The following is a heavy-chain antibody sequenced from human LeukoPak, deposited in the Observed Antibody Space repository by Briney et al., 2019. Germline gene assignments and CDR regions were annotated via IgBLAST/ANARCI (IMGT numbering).Heavy chain of an antibody. V-gene: IGHV4-39*07. Sequence: SETLSLTCTVSGGSISSSSYYWGWIRQPPGKGLEWIGSIYYSGSTYYNPSLKSRVTISVDTSKNQFSLKLSSVTAADTAVYYCAREMRDYYDSSGYLHEYYFDYWGQGTLVTVSS. D-gene: IGHD3-22*01. CDR1: GGSISSSSYY. J-gene: IGHJ4*02. CDR3: AREMRDYYDSSGYLHEYYFDY. CDR2: IYYSGST.